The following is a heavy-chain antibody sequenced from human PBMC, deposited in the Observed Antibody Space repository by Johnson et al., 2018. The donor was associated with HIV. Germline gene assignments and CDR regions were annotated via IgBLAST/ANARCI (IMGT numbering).Heavy chain of an antibody. CDR3: ARGGYELFLNNAFDI. J-gene: IGHJ3*02. Sequence: QVHLVESGGGVVQPGRSLRLSCAASGFTFSNYGMHWVRQAPGRGLEWVALIWYDGRNQYYEDSVKGRFTISRYNSNLYLEMNSLRVEDTAVYYCARGGYELFLNNAFDIWGQGTLVTVSA. V-gene: IGHV3-33*01. CDR1: GFTFSNYG. D-gene: IGHD1-1*01. CDR2: IWYDGRNQ.